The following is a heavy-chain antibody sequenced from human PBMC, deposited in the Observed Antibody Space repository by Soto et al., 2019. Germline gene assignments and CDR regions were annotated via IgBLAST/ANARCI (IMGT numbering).Heavy chain of an antibody. D-gene: IGHD2-15*01. J-gene: IGHJ4*02. Sequence: ASVKVSCKASGYTFINYGISWVRQAPGQGLEWMGWISAYNGNTNYAQKLQGRVTMTTDTSTSTAYMELRSLRSDDTAVYYCARDILAATDFDYWGQGTLVTAPQ. CDR3: ARDILAATDFDY. CDR1: GYTFINYG. CDR2: ISAYNGNT. V-gene: IGHV1-18*01.